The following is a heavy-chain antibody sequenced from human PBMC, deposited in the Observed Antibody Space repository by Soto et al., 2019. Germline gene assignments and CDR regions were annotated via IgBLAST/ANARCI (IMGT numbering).Heavy chain of an antibody. V-gene: IGHV3-23*01. Sequence: EVQLLESGGGLVQPGGSLRLSCAASGFTFSSYAMSWVRQAPGKGLEWVSAISCSGGSTYYADSVKGRFTISRYNSKNTLYRKMHSMRAEDTAVYYCAKDKYGSGSYSAYWGQGSLVTVSS. CDR3: AKDKYGSGSYSAY. CDR2: ISCSGGST. CDR1: GFTFSSYA. J-gene: IGHJ4*02. D-gene: IGHD3-10*01.